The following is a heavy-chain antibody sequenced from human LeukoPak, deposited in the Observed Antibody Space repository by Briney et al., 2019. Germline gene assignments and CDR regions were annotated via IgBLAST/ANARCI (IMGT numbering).Heavy chain of an antibody. CDR2: IYYSGNT. V-gene: IGHV4-59*12. D-gene: IGHD3-10*01. CDR1: GGSISSYY. CDR3: ARASYNYDSWFDP. Sequence: SETLSLTCTVSGGSISSYYWSWIRQPPGKGLEWIGGIYYSGNTYYNPSLKSRVTKSIDTSKNQFSLKLSSVTAADTAVYYCARASYNYDSWFDPWGQGILVTVSS. J-gene: IGHJ5*02.